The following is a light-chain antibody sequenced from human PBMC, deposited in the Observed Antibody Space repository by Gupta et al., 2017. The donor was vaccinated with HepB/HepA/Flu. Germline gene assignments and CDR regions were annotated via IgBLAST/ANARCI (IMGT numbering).Light chain of an antibody. CDR3: QAWDSSTVV. J-gene: IGLJ2*01. CDR1: KLGDKY. CDR2: QDS. V-gene: IGLV3-1*01. Sequence: SYELTSPHSVSVSTGQTASITCSGDKLGDKYACWYQQKPGQSPVLVIYQDSKRPSGIPERFSGSNSGNTATLTIRGTQAMDEADYYCQAWDSSTVVFGGGTKLTVL.